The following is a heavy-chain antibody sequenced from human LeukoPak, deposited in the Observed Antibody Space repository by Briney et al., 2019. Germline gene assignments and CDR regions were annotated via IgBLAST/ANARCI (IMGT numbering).Heavy chain of an antibody. CDR2: IRPEGTTT. CDR1: GFTFSTYW. J-gene: IGHJ4*02. D-gene: IGHD3-9*01. V-gene: IGHV3-74*03. Sequence: GGPLRFSCAASGFTFSTYWMHWVRQAPGKGLVWVARIRPEGTTTAYADSVKGRFTISRDNAKNTLFLQMNSLSAEDTAVYYCARDLDWILFDYWGQGTLATVSS. CDR3: ARDLDWILFDY.